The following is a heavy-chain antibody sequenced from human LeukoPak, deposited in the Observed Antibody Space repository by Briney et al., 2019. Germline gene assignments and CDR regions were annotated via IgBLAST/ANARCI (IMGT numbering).Heavy chain of an antibody. V-gene: IGHV1-69*13. CDR1: GYTFSNYG. D-gene: IGHD2-15*01. CDR2: IAPMFEKA. Sequence: SVKVSCKASGYTFSNYGISWVRQAPGQGLEWMGDIAPMFEKANYARKFQGRVTMTADQSTSTVYMELSSLESDDTAIYYCAREVIVHHPAFGDWGQGTQVTVSS. CDR3: AREVIVHHPAFGD. J-gene: IGHJ1*01.